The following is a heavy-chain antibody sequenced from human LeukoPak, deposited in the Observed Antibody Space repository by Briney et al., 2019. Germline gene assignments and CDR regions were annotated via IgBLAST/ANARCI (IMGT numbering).Heavy chain of an antibody. CDR2: IRSKPYGGTT. V-gene: IGHV3-49*03. CDR3: IRSYGDYRPFDP. CDR1: GFTFGDYA. J-gene: IGHJ5*02. D-gene: IGHD4-17*01. Sequence: PGGSLRLSCTASGFTFGDYAMSWFRQAPGKGLEWVSIIRSKPYGGTTEYAASVKGRFTISRDDSKSIAYLQMNSLKTEDTAVYYCIRSYGDYRPFDPWTREPLVTVPS.